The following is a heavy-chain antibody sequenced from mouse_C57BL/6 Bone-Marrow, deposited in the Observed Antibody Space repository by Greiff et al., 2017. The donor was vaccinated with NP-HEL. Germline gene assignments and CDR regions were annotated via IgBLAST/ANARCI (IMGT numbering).Heavy chain of an antibody. Sequence: VQLQQSGPVLVKPGASVKMSCKASGYTFTDYYMNWVKQSHGKSLEWIGVINPYNGGTSYNQKFKGKATLTVDKSSSTAYMELNSLTSEDSAVYYWARDGYYVFSLYFDYWGQGTTLTVSS. V-gene: IGHV1-19*01. CDR2: INPYNGGT. D-gene: IGHD2-3*01. J-gene: IGHJ2*01. CDR3: ARDGYYVFSLYFDY. CDR1: GYTFTDYY.